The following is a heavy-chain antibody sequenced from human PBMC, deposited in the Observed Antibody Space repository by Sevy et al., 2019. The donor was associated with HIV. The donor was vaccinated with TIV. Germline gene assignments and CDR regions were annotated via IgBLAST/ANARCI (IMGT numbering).Heavy chain of an antibody. CDR2: INPNSGGT. J-gene: IGHJ6*02. CDR1: GYTFTGYY. CDR3: ARETTEGLSYYYYGMDV. D-gene: IGHD6-19*01. Sequence: ASVKVSCKASGYTFTGYYMHWVRQAPGQGLEWMGRINPNSGGTNYAQKFQGRVTMTRDTSISTAYMELSRLRSDDTAVYYCARETTEGLSYYYYGMDVWGPGTTVTVSS. V-gene: IGHV1-2*06.